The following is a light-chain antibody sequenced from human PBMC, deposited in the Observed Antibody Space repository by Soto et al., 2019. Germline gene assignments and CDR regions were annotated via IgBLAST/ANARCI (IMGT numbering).Light chain of an antibody. CDR1: NSNIGGNP. V-gene: IGLV1-44*01. CDR2: NNN. J-gene: IGLJ3*02. Sequence: QSVLTQPPSASGTPGQRVTISCSGSNSNIGGNPVNWFQQLPGTAPKLLIYNNNQRPSGVPDRISGSKSGTSASLAISGLHSEDEADYFCAAWDYSLDVWVFGGGTKLTVL. CDR3: AAWDYSLDVWV.